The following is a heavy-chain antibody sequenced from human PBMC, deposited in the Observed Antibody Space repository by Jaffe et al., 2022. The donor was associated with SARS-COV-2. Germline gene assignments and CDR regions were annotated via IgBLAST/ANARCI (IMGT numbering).Heavy chain of an antibody. V-gene: IGHV3-73*02. CDR3: TRSLGLDNCGD. CDR2: IRSGVNNYAT. D-gene: IGHD2-21*01. J-gene: IGHJ4*02. Sequence: EVQLVESGGGLVQPGGSLKLSCAGSGFTFSGSAMHWVRQASGKGLEWIGRIRSGVNNYATAYAASVKGRFTISRDDSKNMVYLHMDSLKSEDTAMYYCTRSLGLDNCGDWGQGTQVTVSS. CDR1: GFTFSGSA.